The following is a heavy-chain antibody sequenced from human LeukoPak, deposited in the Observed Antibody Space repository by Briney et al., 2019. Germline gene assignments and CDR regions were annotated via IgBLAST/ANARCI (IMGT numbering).Heavy chain of an antibody. D-gene: IGHD6-6*01. V-gene: IGHV1-69*13. CDR3: ARDGAARGNYYYMDV. CDR1: GGTFSSYA. CDR2: IIPIFGTA. Sequence: SVKVSCKASGGTFSSYAISWVRQAPGQGLEWMGGIIPIFGTANYAQKFQGGVTITADESTSTAYMELSSLRSEDTAVYYCARDGAARGNYYYMDVWGKGTTVTVSS. J-gene: IGHJ6*03.